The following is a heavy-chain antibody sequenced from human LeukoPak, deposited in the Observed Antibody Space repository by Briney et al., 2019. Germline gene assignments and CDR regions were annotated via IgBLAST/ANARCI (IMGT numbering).Heavy chain of an antibody. J-gene: IGHJ4*02. Sequence: PGGSLRLSCAASGFTFSSYGMHWVRQAPGKGLEWVAFIRYDGSNKYYADSVKGRFTISRDNSRNTLYLQMNSLRTEDTAVYYCAKDLGYNDDYWGQGTLVTVSS. V-gene: IGHV3-30*02. CDR1: GFTFSSYG. D-gene: IGHD5-24*01. CDR3: AKDLGYNDDY. CDR2: IRYDGSNK.